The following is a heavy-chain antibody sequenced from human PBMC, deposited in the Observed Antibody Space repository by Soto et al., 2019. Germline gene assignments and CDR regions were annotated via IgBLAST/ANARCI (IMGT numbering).Heavy chain of an antibody. J-gene: IGHJ4*02. CDR2: IIQDGSEK. CDR3: ASATLLPFDWLAS. Sequence: VQLVESGGGLVQPGGSLRLSCAASGNSFGSYWMSWVRQSPGKGLEWVANIIQDGSEKHYVDSVKGRFTISIDNAKNSLYLQMNSLRPEDTAAYYCASATLLPFDWLASWRQGTLVTFSS. D-gene: IGHD1-26*01. V-gene: IGHV3-7*01. CDR1: GNSFGSYW.